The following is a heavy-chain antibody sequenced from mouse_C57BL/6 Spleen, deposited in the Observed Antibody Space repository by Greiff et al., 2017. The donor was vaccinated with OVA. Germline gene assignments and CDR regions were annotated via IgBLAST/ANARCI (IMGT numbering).Heavy chain of an antibody. Sequence: VQLQQPGAELVKPGASVKLSCKASGYTFTSYWMHWVKQRPGRGLEWIGRIDPNSGGTKYNEKFKSKATLTVDKPSSTAYMQLSSLTSEDSAVYYCAREENEYDDGGGYAMDYWGQGTSVTVSS. CDR1: GYTFTSYW. V-gene: IGHV1-72*01. CDR3: AREENEYDDGGGYAMDY. D-gene: IGHD2-4*01. CDR2: IDPNSGGT. J-gene: IGHJ4*01.